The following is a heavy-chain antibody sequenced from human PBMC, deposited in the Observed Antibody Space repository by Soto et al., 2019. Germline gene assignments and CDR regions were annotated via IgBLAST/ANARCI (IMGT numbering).Heavy chain of an antibody. Sequence: ASVKVSCKASGGTFSSYAISWVRQAPGQGLEWMGGIIPIFGTANYAQKFQGRVTITADESTSTAYMELSSLRSEDTAVYYCARGLIAAAGTRANYYYGMDVWGQGTTVTSP. CDR1: GGTFSSYA. J-gene: IGHJ6*02. CDR2: IIPIFGTA. V-gene: IGHV1-69*13. CDR3: ARGLIAAAGTRANYYYGMDV. D-gene: IGHD6-13*01.